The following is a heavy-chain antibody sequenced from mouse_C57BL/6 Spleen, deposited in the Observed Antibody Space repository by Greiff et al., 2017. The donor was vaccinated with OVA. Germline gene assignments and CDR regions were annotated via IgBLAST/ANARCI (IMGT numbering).Heavy chain of an antibody. Sequence: EVQLQQSGPELVKPGASVKISCKASGYTFTDYYMNWVKQSHGKSLEWIGDINPNNGGTRYNQKFKGKATLTVDKSSSTAYMELRSLTSEDSAVYYSAREWRSPRGYYAMDYWGQGTSVTVSS. V-gene: IGHV1-26*01. CDR1: GYTFTDYY. CDR2: INPNNGGT. CDR3: AREWRSPRGYYAMDY. J-gene: IGHJ4*01. D-gene: IGHD1-3*01.